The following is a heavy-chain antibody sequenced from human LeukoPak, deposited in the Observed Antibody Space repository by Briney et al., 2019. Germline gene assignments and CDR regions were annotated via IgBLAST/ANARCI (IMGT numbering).Heavy chain of an antibody. Sequence: SETLSLTCTVSGGSISSYYWNWIRQPPGKGLEWIGYIYYSGNTNYNPSLKSRVTISVDTSKNQFSLKLSSVTAADTAVYYCARGVKIEYSSSSRNWYFDLWGRGTLVTVSS. V-gene: IGHV4-59*08. CDR2: IYYSGNT. D-gene: IGHD6-6*01. CDR3: ARGVKIEYSSSSRNWYFDL. J-gene: IGHJ2*01. CDR1: GGSISSYY.